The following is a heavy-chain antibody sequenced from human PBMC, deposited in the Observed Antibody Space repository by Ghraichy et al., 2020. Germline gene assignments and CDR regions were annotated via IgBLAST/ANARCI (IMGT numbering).Heavy chain of an antibody. J-gene: IGHJ5*02. Sequence: GESLNISCAASGFTFSSYAMSWVRQAPGKGLEWVSAISGSGGSTYYADSVKGRFTISRDNSKNTLYLQMNSLRAEDTAVYYCAKESGAVTTSGWFDPWGQGTLVTVSS. V-gene: IGHV3-23*01. D-gene: IGHD4-11*01. CDR3: AKESGAVTTSGWFDP. CDR2: ISGSGGST. CDR1: GFTFSSYA.